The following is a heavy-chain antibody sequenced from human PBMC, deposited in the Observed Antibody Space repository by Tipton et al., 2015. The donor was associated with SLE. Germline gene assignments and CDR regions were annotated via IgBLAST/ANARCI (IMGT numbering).Heavy chain of an antibody. CDR3: AREGYCSSTSCFDDY. Sequence: QSGAEVKKPGASVKVSCRASGYTFTSYDINWVRQATGQGLEWMGWMNPNSGNTGYAQKFQGRVTMTTDTSTSTAYMELRSLRSDDTAVYYCAREGYCSSTSCFDDYWGQGTLVTVSS. CDR2: MNPNSGNT. V-gene: IGHV1-8*01. CDR1: GYTFTSYD. D-gene: IGHD2-2*01. J-gene: IGHJ4*02.